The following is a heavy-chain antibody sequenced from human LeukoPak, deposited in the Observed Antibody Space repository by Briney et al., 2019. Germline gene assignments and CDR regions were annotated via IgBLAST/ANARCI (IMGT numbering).Heavy chain of an antibody. D-gene: IGHD3-10*01. J-gene: IGHJ4*02. CDR3: AKDLVTGSLDY. Sequence: PGGSLRLSCAASGFTFSSYAMTWVRQAPGKGLEWVSSISSSGGSTYYADSVRGRFTISRDNPKNTLYLQMNSLRAEDTAIYYCAKDLVTGSLDYWGQGTLVTVSS. V-gene: IGHV3-23*01. CDR2: ISSSGGST. CDR1: GFTFSSYA.